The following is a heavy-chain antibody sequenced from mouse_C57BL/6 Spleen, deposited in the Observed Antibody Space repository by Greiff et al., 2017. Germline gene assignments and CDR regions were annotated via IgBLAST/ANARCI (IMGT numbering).Heavy chain of an antibody. Sequence: QVQLQQPGTELVKPGASVKLSCTASGYTFTSYWMHWVKQRPGQGLEWIGNINPSNGGTNYNEKFKSKANVTVDKSSSTTYMQPGSLTSEDSAVYYCARIYYGNYVYYAMEYWGQGISVTVSS. V-gene: IGHV1-53*01. D-gene: IGHD2-1*01. CDR2: INPSNGGT. CDR1: GYTFTSYW. J-gene: IGHJ4*01. CDR3: ARIYYGNYVYYAMEY.